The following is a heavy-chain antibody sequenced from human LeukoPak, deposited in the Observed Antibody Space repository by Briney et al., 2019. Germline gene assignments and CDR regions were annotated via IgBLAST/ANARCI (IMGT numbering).Heavy chain of an antibody. CDR2: IYSGGST. Sequence: HPGGSLRLSCAASGFTVSSNYMSWVRQAPGKGLEWVSVIYSGGSTYYADSVKGRFTISRDNSKNTLYLQMNGLRAEDTAVYYCARARGSIAVAVYYFDYWGQGTLVTVSS. D-gene: IGHD6-19*01. CDR3: ARARGSIAVAVYYFDY. CDR1: GFTVSSNY. V-gene: IGHV3-66*02. J-gene: IGHJ4*02.